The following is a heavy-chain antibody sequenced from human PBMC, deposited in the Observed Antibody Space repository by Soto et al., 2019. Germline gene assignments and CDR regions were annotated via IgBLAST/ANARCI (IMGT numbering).Heavy chain of an antibody. J-gene: IGHJ5*02. V-gene: IGHV4-59*08. D-gene: IGHD3-22*01. CDR1: GGSISSYY. CDR3: ARLGGYDQSLDP. Sequence: QVQLQESGPGLVKPSETLSLTCTVSGGSISSYYWSWIRQPPGKGLEWIGYIYYSGSTNYNPSLQRRVTISLDPSKNQFSLKLSSVPAADPAVYYCARLGGYDQSLDPWGQGTLVTVSS. CDR2: IYYSGST.